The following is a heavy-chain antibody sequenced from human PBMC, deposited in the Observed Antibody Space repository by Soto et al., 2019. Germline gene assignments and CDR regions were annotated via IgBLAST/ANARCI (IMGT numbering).Heavy chain of an antibody. Sequence: ETLSLTCAVYGGSFSGYYWSWIRQPPGKGLEWIGEINHSGSTNYNPSLKSRVTISVDTSKNQFSLKLSSVTAADTAVYYCASVSGIYYYGMDVWGQVSTVTVSS. CDR1: GGSFSGYY. CDR3: ASVSGIYYYGMDV. J-gene: IGHJ6*02. D-gene: IGHD3-16*01. V-gene: IGHV4-34*01. CDR2: INHSGST.